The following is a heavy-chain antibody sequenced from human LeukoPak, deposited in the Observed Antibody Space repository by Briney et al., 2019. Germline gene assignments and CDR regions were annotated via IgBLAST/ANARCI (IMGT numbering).Heavy chain of an antibody. J-gene: IGHJ3*02. V-gene: IGHV1-69*01. CDR3: ARVWRDAFDI. CDR1: GGTFSSYA. Sequence: GASVKVSCKASGGTFSSYAISWVRPAPGQGLEWMGGIIPIFGTANYAQKFQGRVTITADESTSTAYMELSSLRSEDTAVYYCARVWRDAFDIWGQGTMVTVSS. CDR2: IIPIFGTA.